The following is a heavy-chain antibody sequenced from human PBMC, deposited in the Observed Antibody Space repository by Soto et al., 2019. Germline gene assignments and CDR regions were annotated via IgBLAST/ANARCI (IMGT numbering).Heavy chain of an antibody. V-gene: IGHV1-8*01. CDR2: MTPISGET. D-gene: IGHD1-20*01. J-gene: IGHJ4*01. CDR1: GYSFTSYA. Sequence: QVQLVQSGAEVKKPGASVKVSCKASGYSFTSYAINWVRQASGQGLEWLGWMTPISGETGYAQKFQGRVSMTRDTSTSTAYVELSSLTYEDSAIYYCARNKWNTGDFDYWGHGTLVTVSS. CDR3: ARNKWNTGDFDY.